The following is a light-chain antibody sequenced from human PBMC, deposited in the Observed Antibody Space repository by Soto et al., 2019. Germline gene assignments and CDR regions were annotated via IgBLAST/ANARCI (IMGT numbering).Light chain of an antibody. V-gene: IGLV1-40*01. CDR2: GNG. CDR3: QSYDSSLSGSEV. Sequence: QSVLTQPPSVSGAPGQRVTISCTWSSSNIGAGHDVHWYQQLPGTAPKLLIYGNGSRPSGVPERFSGSKSGNSASLAITGLQAEDEADYYCQSYDSSLSGSEVFGTGTKVTVL. CDR1: SSNIGAGHD. J-gene: IGLJ1*01.